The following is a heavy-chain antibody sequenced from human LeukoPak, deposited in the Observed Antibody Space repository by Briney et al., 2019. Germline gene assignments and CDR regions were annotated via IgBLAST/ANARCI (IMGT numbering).Heavy chain of an antibody. CDR1: GFTFTDYW. V-gene: IGHV3-7*01. D-gene: IGHD4-23*01. J-gene: IGHJ4*02. CDR2: IKQDGSDK. Sequence: GGSLRLSCAASGFTFTDYWMSWVRQAPGKGLEWVASIKQDGSDKHYVDSVKGRFTISRDNAKNSQCLHMSSLRDEDTAVYYCARGGRHAVTAIVCDYFDSWGQGTLVTVSS. CDR3: ARGGRHAVTAIVCDYFDS.